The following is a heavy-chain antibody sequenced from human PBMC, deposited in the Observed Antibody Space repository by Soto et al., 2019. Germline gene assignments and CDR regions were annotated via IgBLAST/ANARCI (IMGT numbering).Heavy chain of an antibody. CDR1: GLSFSSYA. V-gene: IGHV3-23*01. CDR3: AKDAKILDWLPTSYYFAF. CDR2: ISRSGNST. D-gene: IGHD3-9*01. Sequence: EVQVLESGGGLAQPGRSLRLSCAVSGLSFSSYAMTWVRQSPGKGLEWVSSISRSGNSTYSADSVRGRFTISRDNSKHTRYLQMNSLRAEDTAVYYCAKDAKILDWLPTSYYFAFWGQGTLVTVSS. J-gene: IGHJ4*02.